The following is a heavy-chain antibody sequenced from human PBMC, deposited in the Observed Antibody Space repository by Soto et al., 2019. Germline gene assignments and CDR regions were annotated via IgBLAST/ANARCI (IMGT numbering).Heavy chain of an antibody. CDR1: GDSISSRGYY. Sequence: QVQLQESGPGLVKPSETLSLTCTVSGDSISSRGYYWSWIRHHPGKGLEWIGYIYFTGTTDYNPSLKSRLVISVDTSKNQLSLRLRSVTAADTAVYYCARVSWGYYVNGSYFQTYYFDHWGQGTPVTVSS. V-gene: IGHV4-31*03. CDR2: IYFTGTT. CDR3: ARVSWGYYVNGSYFQTYYFDH. J-gene: IGHJ4*02. D-gene: IGHD3-10*02.